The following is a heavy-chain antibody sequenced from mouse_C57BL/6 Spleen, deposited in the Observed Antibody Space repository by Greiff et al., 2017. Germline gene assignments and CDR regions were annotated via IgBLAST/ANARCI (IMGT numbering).Heavy chain of an antibody. D-gene: IGHD1-1*01. Sequence: EVMLVESGTVLARPGASVKMSCKTSGYTFTSYWMHWVKQRPGQGLEWIGAIYPGNSDTSYNQKFKGKAKLTAVTSASTAYMGLSSLTTEDSAVYYCTHSTVVRYYFDDWGKGTTLTVSS. CDR3: THSTVVRYYFDD. V-gene: IGHV1-5*01. CDR2: IYPGNSDT. J-gene: IGHJ2*01. CDR1: GYTFTSYW.